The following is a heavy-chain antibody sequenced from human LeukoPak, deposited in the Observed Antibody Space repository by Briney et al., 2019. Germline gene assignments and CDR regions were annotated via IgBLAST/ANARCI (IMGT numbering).Heavy chain of an antibody. V-gene: IGHV3-23*01. J-gene: IGHJ4*02. CDR3: AKDGVQLWLHGY. CDR2: ISGSGGST. CDR1: EFTISSYW. Sequence: GGSLRLSCAASEFTISSYWMSWVRQAPGEGLEWVSAISGSGGSTYYADSVKGRFTISRDNSKNTLYLQMNSLRAEDTAVYYCAKDGVQLWLHGYWGQGTLVTVSS. D-gene: IGHD5-18*01.